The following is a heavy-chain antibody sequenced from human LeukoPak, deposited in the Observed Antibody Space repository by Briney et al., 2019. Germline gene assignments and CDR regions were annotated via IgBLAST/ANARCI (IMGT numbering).Heavy chain of an antibody. V-gene: IGHV4-59*01. Sequence: SETLSLTCTVSGGSISSYYWSWIRQPPGKGLEWIGYIYYSGSTNYNPSLKSRVTISVDTSKNHFSLKLSSVTAADTAVYYCASGVNCSGGSCYGDDAFDIWGQGTMVTVSS. CDR3: ASGVNCSGGSCYGDDAFDI. CDR2: IYYSGST. D-gene: IGHD2-15*01. CDR1: GGSISSYY. J-gene: IGHJ3*02.